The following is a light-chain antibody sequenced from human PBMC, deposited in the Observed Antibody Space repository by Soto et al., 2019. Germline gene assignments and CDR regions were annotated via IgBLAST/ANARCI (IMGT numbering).Light chain of an antibody. J-gene: IGKJ2*01. CDR2: GAS. Sequence: VLTQSPGTLSLSPGERATLSCRASQSISSSYLAWYQQRPGQAPRLLIHGASSRATGIPDRFSGSGSGTDFTLTISRLVPEDFAVYYCQQYGISSHTFGQGTKLEIK. CDR1: QSISSSY. CDR3: QQYGISSHT. V-gene: IGKV3-20*01.